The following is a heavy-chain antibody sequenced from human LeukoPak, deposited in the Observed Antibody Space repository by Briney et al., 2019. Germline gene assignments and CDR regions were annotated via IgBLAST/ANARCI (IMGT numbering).Heavy chain of an antibody. CDR3: ARRRGGWGEGEFDY. V-gene: IGHV4-4*09. D-gene: IGHD3-16*01. J-gene: IGHJ4*02. Sequence: PSETLSLTCTVSGGSISGVYWNWIRQPPRKGLEWVGYIHTSGSTSFNASLRSRLTFSIDPSKNQVSLMLSSVTATDTAVYYCARRRGGWGEGEFDYWGQGTPVTVST. CDR2: IHTSGST. CDR1: GGSISGVY.